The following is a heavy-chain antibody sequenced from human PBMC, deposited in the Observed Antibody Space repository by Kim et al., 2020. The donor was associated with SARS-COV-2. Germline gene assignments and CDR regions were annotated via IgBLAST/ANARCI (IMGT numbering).Heavy chain of an antibody. CDR3: ARSLIVGATEVYAFDI. CDR1: GGTFSSYA. V-gene: IGHV1-69*13. Sequence: SVKVSCKASGGTFSSYAISWVRQAPGQGLEWMGGIIPIFGTANYAQKFQGRVTITADESTSTAYMELSSLRSEDTAVYYCARSLIVGATEVYAFDIWGQGTMVTVSS. CDR2: IIPIFGTA. J-gene: IGHJ3*02. D-gene: IGHD1-26*01.